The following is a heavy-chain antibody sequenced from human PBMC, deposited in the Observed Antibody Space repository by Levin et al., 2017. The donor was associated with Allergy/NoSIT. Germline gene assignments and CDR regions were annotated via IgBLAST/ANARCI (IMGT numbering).Heavy chain of an antibody. D-gene: IGHD1-26*01. CDR3: ARDRGIVGDTNYDYGMDG. CDR2: MYYSGDT. V-gene: IGHV4-59*01. Sequence: PSETLSLTCTVSGGSISSYYWSWIRQPPGKGLEWIGYMYYSGDTKYNPSLKSRVTISLDTSKNQFSLRLSSVTAADTAVYYCARDRGIVGDTNYDYGMDGWGQGTTVTVSS. CDR1: GGSISSYY. J-gene: IGHJ6*02.